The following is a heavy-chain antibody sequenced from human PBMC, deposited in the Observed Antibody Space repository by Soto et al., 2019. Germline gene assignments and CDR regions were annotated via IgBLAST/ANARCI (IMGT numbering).Heavy chain of an antibody. D-gene: IGHD3-10*01. CDR1: AHSFTDYG. V-gene: IGHV5-51*01. Sequence: GASLKISGKACAHSFTDYGIVGVRQMPGKGLEWMGTIYPDDSETRYGPSFQGQVTISADKSINTAYLQWSSLKASDTAIYYCATTQSSATFKTYYYDMHVWGQGTTVTVSS. CDR3: ATTQSSATFKTYYYDMHV. J-gene: IGHJ6*02. CDR2: IYPDDSET.